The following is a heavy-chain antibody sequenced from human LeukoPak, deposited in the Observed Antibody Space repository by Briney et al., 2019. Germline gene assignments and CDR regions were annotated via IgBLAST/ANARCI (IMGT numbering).Heavy chain of an antibody. CDR1: GYTFTSYA. D-gene: IGHD1-26*01. CDR3: ARDLGGSFHDDAFDI. Sequence: ASVKVSCTASGYTFTSYAMNWVRQAPGQGLEWMGWINTNTGNPTYAQGFTGRFVFSLDTSVSTAYLQISSLKAEDTAVYYCARDLGGSFHDDAFDIWGQGTMVTVSS. CDR2: INTNTGNP. J-gene: IGHJ3*02. V-gene: IGHV7-4-1*02.